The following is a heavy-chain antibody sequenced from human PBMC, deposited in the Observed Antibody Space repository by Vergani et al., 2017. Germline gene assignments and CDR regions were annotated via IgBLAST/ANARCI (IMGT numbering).Heavy chain of an antibody. CDR1: GGSISSYY. D-gene: IGHD6-19*01. V-gene: IGHV4-59*01. Sequence: QVQLQESGPGLVKPSETLSLTCTVSGGSISSYYWSWIRQPPGKGLEWIGYIYYSGSTNYNPSLKSRVTISVDTSKNQFSLKLSSVTAADTAVYYCAGGISSGWYPHNWFDPWGQGTLVTVSS. CDR3: AGGISSGWYPHNWFDP. J-gene: IGHJ5*02. CDR2: IYYSGST.